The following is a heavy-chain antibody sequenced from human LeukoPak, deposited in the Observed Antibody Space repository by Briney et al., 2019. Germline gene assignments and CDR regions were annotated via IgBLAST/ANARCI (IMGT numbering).Heavy chain of an antibody. CDR1: GFTFSSYW. CDR2: INSDGSST. J-gene: IGHJ5*02. D-gene: IGHD3-10*01. Sequence: PGRSLRLSCAASGFTFSSYWMHWVRQAPGKGLVWVSRINSDGSSTTYADSVKGRFTISRDNAMNTLYLQMNSLRAEDTAVYYCATSTVRGQGWFDPWGQGTLVTVSS. CDR3: ATSTVRGQGWFDP. V-gene: IGHV3-74*03.